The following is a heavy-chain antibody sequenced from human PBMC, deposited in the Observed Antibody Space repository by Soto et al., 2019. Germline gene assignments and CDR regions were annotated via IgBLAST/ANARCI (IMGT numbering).Heavy chain of an antibody. CDR3: AKGLWSGPMDV. CDR2: ISYDGSNK. V-gene: IGHV3-30*18. D-gene: IGHD3-3*01. J-gene: IGHJ6*02. Sequence: QVQLVESGGGVVQPGRSLRLSCAASGFTFSSYGMHWVRQAPGKGLEWVAVISYDGSNKYYADSVKGRFTISRDNSKNTLYLQMNSLGAEDTAVYYCAKGLWSGPMDVWGQGTTVTVSS. CDR1: GFTFSSYG.